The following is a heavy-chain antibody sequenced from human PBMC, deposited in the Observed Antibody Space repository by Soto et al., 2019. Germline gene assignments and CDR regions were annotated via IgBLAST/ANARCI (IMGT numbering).Heavy chain of an antibody. CDR3: TRADLTVTLSVFDP. V-gene: IGHV3-30-3*01. J-gene: IGHJ5*02. Sequence: QVQLVESGGGVVQPGRSLRLSCAASGFIFCSYAMHWVRQAPGKGLEWVAFISDDGSSKYYADSVKGRFTISRDNSKNTLYLQMNSLSAEDTAVYYCTRADLTVTLSVFDPWGQGTLVTVSS. CDR2: ISDDGSSK. CDR1: GFIFCSYA. D-gene: IGHD4-17*01.